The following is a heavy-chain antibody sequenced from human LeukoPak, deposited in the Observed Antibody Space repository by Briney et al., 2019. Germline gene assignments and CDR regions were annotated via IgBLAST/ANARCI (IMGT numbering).Heavy chain of an antibody. CDR3: ARVAVVQAPIPFLILDY. V-gene: IGHV1-18*01. CDR2: ISPYNGKP. D-gene: IGHD2-2*01. Sequence: ASVKVSCKASGYTFSSHAISWVRQAPGQGLEWMGWISPYNGKPNYAQNFQGRVTMTTDTSTSTAYMELRSLRSEDTAVYFCARVAVVQAPIPFLILDYWGQGTMVTVSS. CDR1: GYTFSSHA. J-gene: IGHJ4*02.